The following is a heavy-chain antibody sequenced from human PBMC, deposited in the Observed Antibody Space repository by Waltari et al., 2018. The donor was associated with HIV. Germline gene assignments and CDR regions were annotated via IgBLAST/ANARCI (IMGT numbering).Heavy chain of an antibody. CDR2: IGKTVGDT. Sequence: EVQLLESGGGLVQPGGSLRLSCAVSAFTLGSRAMTWVRQTSGKGLEWVSSIGKTVGDTYYADSVGGRFTISRDSSNNTLYLQMTSLRVEDTAVYYCAIPNWNPRGDWFDPWGQGTLVIVSS. D-gene: IGHD1-20*01. CDR3: AIPNWNPRGDWFDP. CDR1: AFTLGSRA. V-gene: IGHV3-23*01. J-gene: IGHJ5*02.